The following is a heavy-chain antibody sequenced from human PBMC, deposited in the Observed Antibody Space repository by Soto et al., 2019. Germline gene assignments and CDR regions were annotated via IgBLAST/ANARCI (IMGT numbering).Heavy chain of an antibody. CDR1: GGSISSGDYY. J-gene: IGHJ3*02. CDR3: ARTDYYYDVSGYAPDAFDI. V-gene: IGHV4-30-4*01. Sequence: SETLSLTCTVSGGSISSGDYYWSWIRQPPGKGLEWIGYIYYSGSTYYNPSLKSRVTISVDTSKNQFSLKLSSVTAADTAVYYCARTDYYYDVSGYAPDAFDIWGQGTMVTVS. CDR2: IYYSGST. D-gene: IGHD3-22*01.